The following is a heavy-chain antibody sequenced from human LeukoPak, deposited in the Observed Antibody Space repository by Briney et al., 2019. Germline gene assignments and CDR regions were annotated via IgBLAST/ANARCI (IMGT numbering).Heavy chain of an antibody. D-gene: IGHD2-2*01. CDR2: IYTSGST. Sequence: SETLSLTCTVSGGSISSYYWSWIRQPAVKGLEWIGHIYTSGSTNYNPSLKSRVTMSVDTSKNQFSLKLSSVTAADTAVYYCARDTYCSSTSCHPIYYYGMDVWGQGTTVTVSS. CDR3: ARDTYCSSTSCHPIYYYGMDV. J-gene: IGHJ6*02. CDR1: GGSISSYY. V-gene: IGHV4-4*07.